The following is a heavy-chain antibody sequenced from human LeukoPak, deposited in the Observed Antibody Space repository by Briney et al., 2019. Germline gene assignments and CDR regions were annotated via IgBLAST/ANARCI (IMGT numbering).Heavy chain of an antibody. V-gene: IGHV3-11*01. CDR3: ASLPGSYDDY. J-gene: IGHJ4*02. D-gene: IGHD1-26*01. CDR1: GFTVSSNY. CDR2: ISSSGSTI. Sequence: GGSLRLSCAASGFTVSSNYMSWVRQAPGKGLEWVSYISSSGSTIYYADSVKGRFTISRDNAKNSLYLQMNSLRAEDTAVYYCASLPGSYDDYWGQGTLVTVSS.